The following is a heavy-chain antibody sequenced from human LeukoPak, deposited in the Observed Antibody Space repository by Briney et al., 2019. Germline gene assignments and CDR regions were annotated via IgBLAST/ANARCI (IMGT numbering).Heavy chain of an antibody. CDR3: ARGGYYYDSSGSDY. CDR2: INTDTGNP. CDR1: GYTLTSYA. J-gene: IGHJ4*02. D-gene: IGHD3-22*01. V-gene: IGHV7-4-1*02. Sequence: ASVKVSCKASGYTLTSYAMNWVRQAPGQGLEWMGWINTDTGNPTYAQGFTGRFVFSLDTSVSTAYLQISSLKAEDTAVYYCARGGYYYDSSGSDYWGQGTLVTVSS.